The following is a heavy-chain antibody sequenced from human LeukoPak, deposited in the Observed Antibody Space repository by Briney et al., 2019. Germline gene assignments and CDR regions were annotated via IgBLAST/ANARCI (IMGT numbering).Heavy chain of an antibody. CDR3: AKHVEIATTITDAFDI. V-gene: IGHV1-69*01. CDR2: IIPIFGTA. CDR1: GGTFISYA. Sequence: ASVKVSCKASGGTFISYAISWVRQAPGQGLEWMGGIIPIFGTANYAQKFQGRVTITADESTSTAYMELSSLRSEDTAVYYCAKHVEIATTITDAFDIWGQGTMVTVSS. J-gene: IGHJ3*02. D-gene: IGHD5-24*01.